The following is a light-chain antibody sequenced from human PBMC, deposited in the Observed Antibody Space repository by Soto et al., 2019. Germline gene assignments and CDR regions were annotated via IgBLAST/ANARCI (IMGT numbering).Light chain of an antibody. Sequence: QSALAQPASVCGSASQSITISCTGTSSDIGAFNYVSWYQQHPGDAPKLLIFDVSDRPSGISVRFSASKSGNTASLTISGLQTEDEAHYFCSSYAATNTVLFGGGTKLTVL. V-gene: IGLV2-14*03. CDR3: SSYAATNTVL. CDR2: DVS. J-gene: IGLJ2*01. CDR1: SSDIGAFNY.